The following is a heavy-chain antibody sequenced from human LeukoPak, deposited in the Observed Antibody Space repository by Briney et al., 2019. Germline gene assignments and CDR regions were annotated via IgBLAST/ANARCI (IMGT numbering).Heavy chain of an antibody. CDR2: INHSGST. Sequence: SETLSLTCTVSGGSINSYYWSWIRQPPGKGLEWIGEINHSGSTNYNPSLKSRVTISVDTSKNQFFLKLSSVTAADTAVYYCARGTSSPKYYYYMDVWGKGTTVTVSS. V-gene: IGHV4-34*01. CDR1: GGSINSYY. J-gene: IGHJ6*03. CDR3: ARGTSSPKYYYYMDV. D-gene: IGHD6-13*01.